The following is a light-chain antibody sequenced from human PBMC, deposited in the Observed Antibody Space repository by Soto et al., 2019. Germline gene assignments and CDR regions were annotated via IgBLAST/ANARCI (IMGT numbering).Light chain of an antibody. CDR2: ASS. CDR3: QQYAISPET. V-gene: IGKV3-20*01. CDR1: RSFIITY. J-gene: IGKJ1*01. Sequence: EIVLTQSPGTLSLSPGERATLSCRAGRSFIITYLAWYQQTPGQAPRLLIYASSSRATGIPDRFSGSGSGTDFTLTISRLEPEDFAVYYCQQYAISPETFGQGSKVEIK.